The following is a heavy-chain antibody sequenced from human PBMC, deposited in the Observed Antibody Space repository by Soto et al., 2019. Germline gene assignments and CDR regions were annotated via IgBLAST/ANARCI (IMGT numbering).Heavy chain of an antibody. Sequence: ASVKVSCKASGYTFTSYGISWVRQAPGQGLEWMGWISAYNGNTNYAQKLQGRVTMTTDTSTSTAYMELRSLRSDDTAVYYCARIVSEDLTGDRGSHFVGYYYYYYMDVWGKGTTVTVSS. CDR1: GYTFTSYG. J-gene: IGHJ6*03. D-gene: IGHD7-27*01. CDR3: ARIVSEDLTGDRGSHFVGYYYYYYMDV. V-gene: IGHV1-18*01. CDR2: ISAYNGNT.